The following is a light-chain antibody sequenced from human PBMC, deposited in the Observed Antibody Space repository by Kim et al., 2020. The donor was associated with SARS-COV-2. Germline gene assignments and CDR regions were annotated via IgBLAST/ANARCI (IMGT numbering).Light chain of an antibody. J-gene: IGLJ3*02. CDR3: QSYDSSNIWV. CDR2: EDD. Sequence: TVIISCTRSSGSFGSNYVQWSQQRPGSAPTTVIYEDDQRLPGVPHRFSGSIDSSSNSASLTISGLKTEDEADYYCQSYDSSNIWVFGGGTKLTVL. CDR1: SGSFGSNY. V-gene: IGLV6-57*03.